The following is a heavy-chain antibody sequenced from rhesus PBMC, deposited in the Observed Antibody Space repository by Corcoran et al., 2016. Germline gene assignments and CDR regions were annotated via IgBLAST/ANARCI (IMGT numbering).Heavy chain of an antibody. CDR2: IYGSGGST. V-gene: IGHV4-93*01. D-gene: IGHD3-3*01. CDR1: GGSISSSNW. J-gene: IGHJ6*01. Sequence: QVQLQESGPAVVKPSETLSLTCAVSGGSISSSNWWSWIRQSPGKGLEWIGGIYGSGGSTEYNPSLKSRVTISKDTSKNQFSLNLSSVTAADTAVDYCARAGGFWTGFYGLDSWGQGVVVTVSS. CDR3: ARAGGFWTGFYGLDS.